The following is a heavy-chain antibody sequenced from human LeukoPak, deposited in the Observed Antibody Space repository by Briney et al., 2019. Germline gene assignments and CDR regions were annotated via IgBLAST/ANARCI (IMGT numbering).Heavy chain of an antibody. D-gene: IGHD2-8*02. J-gene: IGHJ5*02. V-gene: IGHV4-61*02. CDR2: IYTSGST. CDR1: GGSISSGSYY. Sequence: SETLSLTCTVSGGSISSGSYYWSWIRQPAGKGLEWIGRIYTSGSTNYNPSLKSRVTISVDTSKNQFSLKLSSVTAADTAVYYCARWATGSVVYNNWFDPWGQGTLVTVSS. CDR3: ARWATGSVVYNNWFDP.